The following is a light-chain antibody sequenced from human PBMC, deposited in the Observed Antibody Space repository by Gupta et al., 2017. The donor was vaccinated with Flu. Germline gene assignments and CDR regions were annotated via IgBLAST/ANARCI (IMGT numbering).Light chain of an antibody. V-gene: IGLV2-14*01. CDR2: EVT. Sequence: QSALTQPASVSGSPGQSITISCTGTSSDVGHYNYVSWYQQHPGKVPKLMIYEVTDRPSGVSNRFSGSKSGKTASLTISGLQAEDEADYFCASYTTTSTWVFGGGTKLTVL. CDR1: SSDVGHYNY. J-gene: IGLJ3*02. CDR3: ASYTTTSTWV.